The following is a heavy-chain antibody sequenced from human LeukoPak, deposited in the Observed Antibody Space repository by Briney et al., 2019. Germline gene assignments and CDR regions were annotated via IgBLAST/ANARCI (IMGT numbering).Heavy chain of an antibody. J-gene: IGHJ4*02. CDR1: GFTFSSSA. CDR3: ATTLHSGYYDLY. Sequence: GGSLRLSCAASGFTFSSSAMSWVRQAPGKGLEWVSGIGGSGAGTYYAVSVKGRFTISRDNSKDTLYLQMNSLRAEDTAVNYCATTLHSGYYDLYWGQGTLVTVSS. CDR2: IGGSGAGT. V-gene: IGHV3-23*01. D-gene: IGHD3-22*01.